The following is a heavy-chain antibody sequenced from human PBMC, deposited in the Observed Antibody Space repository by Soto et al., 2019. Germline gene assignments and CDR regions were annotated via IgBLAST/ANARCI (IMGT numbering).Heavy chain of an antibody. CDR1: GYSISSGYY. CDR3: ASTHIVVVTDAFDI. Sequence: SETLSLTCAVSGYSISSGYYLGWLLQPPGKGLEWIGSIYHGGSTYYNPSLNSRVTLSIDMTNNHVSLKLSSVTAADTAVYYCASTHIVVVTDAFDIWGQGTMVTVSS. V-gene: IGHV4-38-2*01. CDR2: IYHGGST. D-gene: IGHD2-21*02. J-gene: IGHJ3*02.